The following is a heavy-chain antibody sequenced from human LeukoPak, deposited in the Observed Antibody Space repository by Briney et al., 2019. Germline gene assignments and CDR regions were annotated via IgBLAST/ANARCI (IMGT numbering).Heavy chain of an antibody. CDR3: TTEVLEGATDGTFDI. Sequence: GRSLRLSCAASGFTFSSYWMHWVRQAPGKGLVWVSRINSDESSTNYADSVKGRFTISRDNAKNTLYLQMSSLRAEDTAVYYCTTEVLEGATDGTFDIWGQGTMVTVSS. J-gene: IGHJ3*02. CDR2: INSDESST. D-gene: IGHD1-26*01. CDR1: GFTFSSYW. V-gene: IGHV3-74*01.